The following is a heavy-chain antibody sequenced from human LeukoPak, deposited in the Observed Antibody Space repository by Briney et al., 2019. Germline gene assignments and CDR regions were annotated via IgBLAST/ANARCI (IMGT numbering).Heavy chain of an antibody. J-gene: IGHJ6*04. V-gene: IGHV3-23*01. Sequence: PGGSLRLSCAASGFSLSSYAMSWVRQAPGKGLEWVSAISSSDDGTYHAGSVRGRFTISRDNAKNSLYLQMNSLRAEDTAVYYCAELGITMIGGVWGKGTTVTISS. CDR3: AELGITMIGGV. D-gene: IGHD3-10*02. CDR1: GFSLSSYA. CDR2: ISSSDDGT.